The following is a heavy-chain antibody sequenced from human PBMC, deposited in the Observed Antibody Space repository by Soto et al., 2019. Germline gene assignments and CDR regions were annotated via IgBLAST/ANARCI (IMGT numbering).Heavy chain of an antibody. CDR2: ISAYNGNT. Sequence: ASVKVSCKASGYTFTSYGISWVRQAPGQGLEWMGWISAYNGNTNYAQKFQGRVTMTRNTSISTAYMELSSLRSEDTAVYYCASSSWYHDAFDIWGQGTMVTVS. D-gene: IGHD6-13*01. CDR1: GYTFTSYG. CDR3: ASSSWYHDAFDI. V-gene: IGHV1-18*01. J-gene: IGHJ3*02.